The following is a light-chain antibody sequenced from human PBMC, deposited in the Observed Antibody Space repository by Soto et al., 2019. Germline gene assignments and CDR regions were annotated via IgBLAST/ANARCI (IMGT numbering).Light chain of an antibody. CDR3: QQLNSYAIT. Sequence: IQLTQSPSSLSASVGDRVTITCRASQGISSNLAWYQQKPGEAPKLLIYAASTLQSGVPSRFSGSGSGTDFTLTISSLQPEDFATYYCQQLNSYAITFGQGTRLEIK. CDR1: QGISSN. J-gene: IGKJ5*01. CDR2: AAS. V-gene: IGKV1-9*01.